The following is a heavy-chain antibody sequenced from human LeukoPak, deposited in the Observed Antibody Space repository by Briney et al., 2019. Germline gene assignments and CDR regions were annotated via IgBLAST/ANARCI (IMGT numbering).Heavy chain of an antibody. V-gene: IGHV1-3*01. CDR1: GYTFTSYA. CDR2: INAGNGNT. Sequence: ASVKVSCKASGYTFTSYAMHWVRQAPGQRLEWMGWINAGNGNTKYSQKFQGRVTITRDTSASTAYMELSSLRSEDTAVYYCARGPRVFGVVIAPYWYFDFWGRGTLVTVSS. CDR3: ARGPRVFGVVIAPYWYFDF. D-gene: IGHD3-3*01. J-gene: IGHJ2*01.